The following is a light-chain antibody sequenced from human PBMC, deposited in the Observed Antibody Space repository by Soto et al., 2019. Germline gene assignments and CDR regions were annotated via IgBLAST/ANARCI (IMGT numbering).Light chain of an antibody. Sequence: EIVLTQSPATLSLSPGERATLSCRASQSISSDLAWYQQKRGQAPRLLIYDASIRATGIPATFSGSGSGTDFTLTISSLEPEDFAVYYCQQRTNWIYTFGPGTKVDI. CDR3: QQRTNWIYT. CDR2: DAS. J-gene: IGKJ3*01. V-gene: IGKV3-11*01. CDR1: QSISSD.